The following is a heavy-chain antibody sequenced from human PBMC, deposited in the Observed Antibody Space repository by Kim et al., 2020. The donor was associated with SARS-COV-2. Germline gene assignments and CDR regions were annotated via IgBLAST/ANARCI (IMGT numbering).Heavy chain of an antibody. CDR1: GGSFSGYY. Sequence: SETLSLTCAVYGGSFSGYYWSWIRQPPGKGLEWIGEINHSGSTNYNPSLKSRVTISVDTSKNQFSLKLSSVTAADTAVYYCARPTSGGRGWFDPWGQGTLVTVSS. V-gene: IGHV4-34*01. D-gene: IGHD1-26*01. CDR3: ARPTSGGRGWFDP. CDR2: INHSGST. J-gene: IGHJ5*02.